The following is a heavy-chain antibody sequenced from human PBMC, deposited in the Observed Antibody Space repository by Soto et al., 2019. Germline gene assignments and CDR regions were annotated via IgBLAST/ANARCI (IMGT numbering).Heavy chain of an antibody. CDR2: IYYSGST. CDR3: ARKNGVLDAFDI. V-gene: IGHV4-39*07. D-gene: IGHD4-17*01. J-gene: IGHJ3*02. CDR1: GGSINHYY. Sequence: PSETLSLTSTVSGGSINHYYWGWIRQPPGKGLEWIGSIYYSGSTYYNPSLKSRVTMSVDTSKNQFSLKLSSVTAVDTAVYYCARKNGVLDAFDIWGQGTMVTVSS.